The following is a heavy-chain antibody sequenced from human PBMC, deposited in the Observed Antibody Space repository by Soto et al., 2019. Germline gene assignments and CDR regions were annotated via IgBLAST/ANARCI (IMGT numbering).Heavy chain of an antibody. Sequence: EVQLLESGGGLVQPGGSLRLSCAASGFTFINYAMSWVRQAPGKGLEWVSTVGGAHGSTSYADSVKGRFTISRDNYKNALNLHMSSRRAEDTALYYCANRMYSTSWFYLVFWGQGTLVTVSS. D-gene: IGHD6-13*01. CDR2: VGGAHGST. CDR1: GFTFINYA. V-gene: IGHV3-23*01. J-gene: IGHJ4*02. CDR3: ANRMYSTSWFYLVF.